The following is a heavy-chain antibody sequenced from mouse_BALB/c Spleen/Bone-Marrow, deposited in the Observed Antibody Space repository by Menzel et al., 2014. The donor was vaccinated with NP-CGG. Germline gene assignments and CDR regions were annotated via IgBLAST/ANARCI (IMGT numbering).Heavy chain of an antibody. V-gene: IGHV14-3*02. D-gene: IGHD2-14*01. CDR3: ASYRYAWYFDV. CDR1: GFNIKDTY. J-gene: IGHJ1*01. CDR2: IDPAYGNT. Sequence: EVQLQQSGAELVKPGASVKLSCTASGFNIKDTYMHWVKQRPEQGLEWIGRIDPAYGNTKYDPKFQGKATITADTPSNTAYLQLSSLTSEDTAVYYCASYRYAWYFDVWGAGTTVTVSS.